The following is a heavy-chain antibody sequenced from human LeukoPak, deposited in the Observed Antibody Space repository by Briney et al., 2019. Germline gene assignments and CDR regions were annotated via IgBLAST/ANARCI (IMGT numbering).Heavy chain of an antibody. Sequence: GGSLRLSCAVSGFAFSNAWMSWVRQAPGKGLEWVSAISGSGGSTYYADSVKGRFTISRDNSKNTLYLQMNSLRAEDTAVYYCAKDAEWFGGTDYWGQGTLVTVSS. CDR1: GFAFSNAW. CDR3: AKDAEWFGGTDY. D-gene: IGHD3-10*01. CDR2: ISGSGGST. J-gene: IGHJ4*02. V-gene: IGHV3-23*01.